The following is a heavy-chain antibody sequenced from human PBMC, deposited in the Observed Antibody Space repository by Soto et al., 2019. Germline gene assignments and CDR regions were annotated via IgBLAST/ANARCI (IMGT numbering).Heavy chain of an antibody. V-gene: IGHV3-15*01. D-gene: IGHD6-13*01. CDR2: IKSKTDGGTT. CDR3: TTDSPPEYSSSSYYFDY. Sequence: LRLSCAASGFTFSNAWMSWVRQAPGKGLEWVGRIKSKTDGGTTDYAAPVKGRFTISRGDSKNTLYLQMNSLKTEDTAVYYCTTDSPPEYSSSSYYFDYWGQGTLVTVSS. CDR1: GFTFSNAW. J-gene: IGHJ4*02.